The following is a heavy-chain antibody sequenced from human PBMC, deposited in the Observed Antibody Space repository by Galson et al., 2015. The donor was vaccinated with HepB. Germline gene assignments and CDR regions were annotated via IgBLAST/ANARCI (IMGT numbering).Heavy chain of an antibody. V-gene: IGHV3-30*03. D-gene: IGHD6-13*01. CDR3: TRGRGPQYSNTSYECDY. CDR2: ISYDGSNK. CDR1: GFTFSNYG. Sequence: SLRLSCAASGFTFSNYGIHWVRQAPGKGLEWVAGISYDGSNKYYADSMKGRFTISRDNSKNTLFLQMNSLRTEDTAVYYCTRGRGPQYSNTSYECDYWGHGPLVTASS. J-gene: IGHJ4*01.